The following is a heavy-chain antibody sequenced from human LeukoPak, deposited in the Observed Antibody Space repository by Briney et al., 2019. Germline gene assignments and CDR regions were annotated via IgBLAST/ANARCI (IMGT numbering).Heavy chain of an antibody. V-gene: IGHV4-38-2*02. J-gene: IGHJ5*02. Sequence: KASETLSLTCTVSGFSISSGYYWGWIRQPPGKGLEWIGSIYYSGSTYYNPSLKSRVTISVDTSKNQFSLKLSSVTAADTAVYYCARWAYSPSWFDPWGQGTLVTVSS. D-gene: IGHD2-15*01. CDR2: IYYSGST. CDR1: GFSISSGYY. CDR3: ARWAYSPSWFDP.